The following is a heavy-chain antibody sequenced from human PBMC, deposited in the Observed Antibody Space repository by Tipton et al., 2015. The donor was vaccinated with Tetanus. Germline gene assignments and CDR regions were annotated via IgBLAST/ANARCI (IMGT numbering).Heavy chain of an antibody. D-gene: IGHD2-8*01. Sequence: TLSLTCTVSGGSINNYYWSWMRQPPGKGLEWLGYIYSSGSTNYNSSLRNRITISVDTSKNEVSLKVPSVTAADTARYYCARHWGMPLGAYAFNYRGQGTLVTVSS. CDR3: ARHWGMPLGAYAFNY. CDR1: GGSINNYY. J-gene: IGHJ4*02. CDR2: IYSSGST. V-gene: IGHV4-59*08.